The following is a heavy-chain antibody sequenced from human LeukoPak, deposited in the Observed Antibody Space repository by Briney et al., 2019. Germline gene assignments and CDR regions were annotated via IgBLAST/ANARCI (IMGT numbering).Heavy chain of an antibody. CDR2: ISAYNGNT. J-gene: IGHJ3*02. CDR1: GYTFTSYG. Sequence: ASVKVSCKASGYTFTSYGISWVRQAPGQGLEWMGWISAYNGNTNYAQKLQGRVTMTTDTSTSTAYMELRSLRSDDTAVYYCARGAAHIVVVTATLDAFDIWGQGTMVTVSS. D-gene: IGHD2-21*02. CDR3: ARGAAHIVVVTATLDAFDI. V-gene: IGHV1-18*01.